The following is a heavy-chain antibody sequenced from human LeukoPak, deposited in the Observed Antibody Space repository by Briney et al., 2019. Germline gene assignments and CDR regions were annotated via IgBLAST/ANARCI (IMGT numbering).Heavy chain of an antibody. CDR3: ARESGDWFDP. CDR2: IYTSGST. J-gene: IGHJ5*02. D-gene: IGHD7-27*01. CDR1: GGSISSSSYY. Sequence: SETLSLTCTVSGGSISSSSYYWGWIRQPPGKRLEWIGRIYTSGSTNYNPSLKSRVTMSVDTSKNQFSLKLSSVTAADTAVYYCARESGDWFDPWGQGTLVTVSS. V-gene: IGHV4-39*07.